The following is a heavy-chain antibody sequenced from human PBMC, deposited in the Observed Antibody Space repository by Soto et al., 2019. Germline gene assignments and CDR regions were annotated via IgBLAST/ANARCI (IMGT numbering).Heavy chain of an antibody. V-gene: IGHV3-53*01. D-gene: IGHD2-8*01. J-gene: IGHJ6*02. Sequence: EVQLVESGGGLIQPGGSLRLSCAASGFTVSSNYMSWVRQAPGKGLEWVSVIYSGGSTYYADSVKGRFTISRDNSKNTLYLQMNCLRAEDTAVYYCARPMAPYYGMDVWGQGTTVTVSS. CDR1: GFTVSSNY. CDR2: IYSGGST. CDR3: ARPMAPYYGMDV.